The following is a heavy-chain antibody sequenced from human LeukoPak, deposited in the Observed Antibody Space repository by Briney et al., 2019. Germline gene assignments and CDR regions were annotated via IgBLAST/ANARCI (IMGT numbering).Heavy chain of an antibody. J-gene: IGHJ4*02. D-gene: IGHD3-22*01. V-gene: IGHV4-39*07. CDR3: ARVEVVAGNYFDY. CDR1: GGSISSSSYY. Sequence: PSETLSLTCTVSGGSISSSSYYWGWIRQPPGKGLEWIGSIYYSGSTYYNPSLKSRVTISVDTSKNQFSLKLSSVTAADTAVYYCARVEVVAGNYFDYWGQGTLVTVSS. CDR2: IYYSGST.